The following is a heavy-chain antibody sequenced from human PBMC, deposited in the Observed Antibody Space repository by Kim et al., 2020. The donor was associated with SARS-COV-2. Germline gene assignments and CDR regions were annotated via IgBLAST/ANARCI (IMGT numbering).Heavy chain of an antibody. J-gene: IGHJ4*02. D-gene: IGHD3-10*01. CDR3: AKLPSYYGSGSPDY. V-gene: IGHV3-23*01. Sequence: AESVKGRFTISRDNSKNTLYLQMNSLRAEDTAVYYCAKLPSYYGSGSPDYWGQGTLVTVSS.